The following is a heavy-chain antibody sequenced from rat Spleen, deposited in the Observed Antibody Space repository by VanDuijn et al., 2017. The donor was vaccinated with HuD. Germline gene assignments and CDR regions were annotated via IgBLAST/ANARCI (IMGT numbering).Heavy chain of an antibody. CDR3: ARRHYGYTDYFDY. V-gene: IGHV5-29*01. J-gene: IGHJ2*01. CDR1: GFTFSDYY. CDR2: ISYGDSSGHSGT. D-gene: IGHD1-9*01. Sequence: EVQLVASGGGLVQPGRSLKLSCTASGFTFSDYYMAWVRQAPTKGLEWVATISYGDSSGHSGTYYRDSVRGRFTISRDDAKSTLSLQMDSLRSEDTATYYCARRHYGYTDYFDYWGQGVMVTVSS.